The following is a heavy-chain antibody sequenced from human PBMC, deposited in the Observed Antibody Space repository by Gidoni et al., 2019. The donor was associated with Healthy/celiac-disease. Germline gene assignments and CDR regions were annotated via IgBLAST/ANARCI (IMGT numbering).Heavy chain of an antibody. J-gene: IGHJ4*02. V-gene: IGHV1-8*01. D-gene: IGHD3-9*01. CDR1: GSPFPTYD. CDR3: ARGPLRYFDWLFEDYFDY. Sequence: QVPLVQSGAAVKKPGASVQVSCRAYGSPFPTYDINWVRQATGQGLEWMGWMNPNSGNKGYAQKFQGRVTMTRNTSISTAYMELSSLRSEDTAVYYCARGPLRYFDWLFEDYFDYWGQGTLVTVSS. CDR2: MNPNSGNK.